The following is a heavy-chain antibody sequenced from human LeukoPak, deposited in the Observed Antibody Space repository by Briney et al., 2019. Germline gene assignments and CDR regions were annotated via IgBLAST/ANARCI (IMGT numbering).Heavy chain of an antibody. D-gene: IGHD6-13*01. CDR3: ARGTAAGTYYYYYMDV. J-gene: IGHJ6*03. CDR1: GGTFSCYA. CDR2: IIPIFGTA. V-gene: IGHV1-69*05. Sequence: SVKVSCKASGGTFSCYAISWVRQAPGQGLEWMGGIIPIFGTANYAQKFQGRVTITTDESTSTVYMELSSLRSEDTAVYYCARGTAAGTYYYYYMDVWGKGTTVTVSS.